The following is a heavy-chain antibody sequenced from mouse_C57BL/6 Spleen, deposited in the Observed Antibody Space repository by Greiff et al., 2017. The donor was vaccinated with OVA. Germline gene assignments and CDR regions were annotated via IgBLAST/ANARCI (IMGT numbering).Heavy chain of an antibody. CDR2: ILPGSGST. J-gene: IGHJ4*01. CDR3: GGKGYGNSYYYAMDD. Sequence: QVQLKESGAELLKPGASVKLSCKATGYTFTGYWIEWVKQRPGHGLEWIGEILPGSGSTNYNEKFKGKATFTADTSSNTPYMQLSSLTTEDSAIYYCGGKGYGNSYYYAMDDWGQGTAVTVSS. CDR1: GYTFTGYW. D-gene: IGHD2-10*02. V-gene: IGHV1-9*01.